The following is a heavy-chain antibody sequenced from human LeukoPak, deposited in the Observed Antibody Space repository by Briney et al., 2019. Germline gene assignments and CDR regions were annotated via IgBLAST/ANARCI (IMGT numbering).Heavy chain of an antibody. CDR2: ICSSIGCI. CDR1: AFTFSSHP. J-gene: IGHJ4*02. Sequence: GGSLRLSCAASAFTFSSHPMGWVRRAPGKGLEWVSSICSSIGCIYYADSVRGRFAISRDDSKNTLYLQMNSLRAEDTAVYYCARISLAPSDNFDSWGQGTLVTVSS. CDR3: ARISLAPSDNFDS. V-gene: IGHV3-23*01. D-gene: IGHD1-1*01.